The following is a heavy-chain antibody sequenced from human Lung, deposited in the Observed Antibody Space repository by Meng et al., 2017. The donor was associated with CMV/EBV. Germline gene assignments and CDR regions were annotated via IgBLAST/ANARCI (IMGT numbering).Heavy chain of an antibody. J-gene: IGHJ4*02. V-gene: IGHV1-18*01. CDR3: ARDPSNTSGRYAYFDY. Sequence: VHLMESGEEVKKPGGSSGVYCKDSGYTFTHHGISWIRQAPGQGLEWMGWISCYNGDTNYAQKFQGRVTMTTDTSTSTAYMDLRSLRSDDTAVYYCARDPSNTSGRYAYFDYWGQGTLVTVSS. CDR2: ISCYNGDT. CDR1: GYTFTHHG. D-gene: IGHD6-19*01.